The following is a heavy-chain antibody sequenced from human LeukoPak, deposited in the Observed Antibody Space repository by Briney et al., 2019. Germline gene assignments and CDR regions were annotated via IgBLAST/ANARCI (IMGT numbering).Heavy chain of an antibody. CDR3: ARDETDYYDSSGYKGY. J-gene: IGHJ4*02. Sequence: GGSLRLSCAASGFTFSSYWMSWVRQAPGKGLEWVANIKQDGSEKYYVDSVKGRFTISRDNAKNPLYLQMNSLRAEDTAVYYCARDETDYYDSSGYKGYWGQGTLVTVSS. CDR1: GFTFSSYW. V-gene: IGHV3-7*01. CDR2: IKQDGSEK. D-gene: IGHD3-22*01.